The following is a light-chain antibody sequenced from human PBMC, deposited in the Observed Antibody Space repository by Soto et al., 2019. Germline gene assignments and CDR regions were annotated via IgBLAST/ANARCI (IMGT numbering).Light chain of an antibody. CDR2: DVS. CDR1: SSDVGGYIY. Sequence: QSALTQPASVSGSPGQSITISCTGTSSDVGGYIYVSWYQQHPGKAPKLMIYDVSHRPSGVSSRFSGSKSGNTASLTISSLHAEDEADYYCSSYTGSSTLVFGGGTKLTVL. V-gene: IGLV2-14*01. J-gene: IGLJ2*01. CDR3: SSYTGSSTLV.